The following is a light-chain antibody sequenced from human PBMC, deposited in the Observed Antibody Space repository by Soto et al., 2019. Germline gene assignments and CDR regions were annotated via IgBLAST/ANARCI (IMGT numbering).Light chain of an antibody. CDR3: QSYDSSLSGSV. J-gene: IGLJ3*02. CDR1: SSNIGAGYD. V-gene: IGLV1-40*01. Sequence: QSVLTQPPSVSGAPGQRVTISCTGTSSNIGAGYDVHWYQQLPGTAPKLLIYGNSHRPSGVPDRFSGSKSGTSASLAITGLQAEDEGDYYCQSYDSSLSGSVFGGGTKLTVL. CDR2: GNS.